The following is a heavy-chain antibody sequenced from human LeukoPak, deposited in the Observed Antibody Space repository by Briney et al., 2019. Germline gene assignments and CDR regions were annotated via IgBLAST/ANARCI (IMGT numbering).Heavy chain of an antibody. J-gene: IGHJ4*02. Sequence: SGTLSLTCAVSGGSISSSNWWSWVRQPPGKGLEWIGEIYHSGSTNYNPSLKSRVTISVDTSKNQFSPKLSSVTAADTAVYYCARVPYYRRGFDYWGQGTLVTVSS. CDR1: GGSISSSNW. CDR2: IYHSGST. D-gene: IGHD3-10*01. CDR3: ARVPYYRRGFDY. V-gene: IGHV4-4*02.